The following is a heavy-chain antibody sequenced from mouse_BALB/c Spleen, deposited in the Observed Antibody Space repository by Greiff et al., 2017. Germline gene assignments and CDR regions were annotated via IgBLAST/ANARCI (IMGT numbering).Heavy chain of an antibody. V-gene: IGHV5-6-4*01. CDR3: TRADYDEGKDY. CDR2: ISSGGSYT. CDR1: GFTFSSYT. D-gene: IGHD2-4*01. J-gene: IGHJ2*01. Sequence: EVKLMESGGGLVKPGGSLKLSCAASGFTFSSYTMSWVRQTPEKRLEWVATISSGGSYTYYPDSVKGRFTISRDNAKNTLYLQMSSLKSEDTAMYYCTRADYDEGKDYWGQGTTLTVSS.